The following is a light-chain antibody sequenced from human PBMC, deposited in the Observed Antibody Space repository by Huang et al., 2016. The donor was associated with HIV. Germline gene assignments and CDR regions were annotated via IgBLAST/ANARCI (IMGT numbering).Light chain of an antibody. CDR3: QQRSNWPPA. CDR1: QSVSSY. CDR2: DAY. Sequence: EIVLTQSPATLSLSPGERATLSCRASQSVSSYLVWYQQKPGQSPRLLIYDAYNRATGIPARFSGSWSGTDFTLTISSLEPEDFAVYYCQQRSNWPPAFGQGTRLEIK. V-gene: IGKV3-11*01. J-gene: IGKJ5*01.